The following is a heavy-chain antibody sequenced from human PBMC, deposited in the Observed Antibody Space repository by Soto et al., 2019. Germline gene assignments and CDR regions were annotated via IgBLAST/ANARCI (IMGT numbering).Heavy chain of an antibody. CDR3: ARGQSSSWTGGYYYYYGMDV. V-gene: IGHV1-8*01. Sequence: GASVKVSCKSSGYTFTSYDINWVRQATGQGLEWMGWMNPNSGNTGYAQKFQGRVTMTRNTSISTAYMELSSLRSEDTAVYYCARGQSSSWTGGYYYYYGMDVWGQGTTVTVSS. CDR2: MNPNSGNT. J-gene: IGHJ6*02. D-gene: IGHD6-13*01. CDR1: GYTFTSYD.